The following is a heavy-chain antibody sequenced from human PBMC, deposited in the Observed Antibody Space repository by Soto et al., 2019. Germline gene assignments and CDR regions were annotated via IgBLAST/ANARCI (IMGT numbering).Heavy chain of an antibody. CDR1: GFTFSTDS. J-gene: IGHJ4*02. CDR3: ARFFGSSFDY. CDR2: ISTSGATR. V-gene: IGHV3-48*02. D-gene: IGHD2-2*01. Sequence: EVQLVESGGGLVQPGGSLRLSCVASGFTFSTDSMNWVRQAPGKGLEWVAHISTSGATRYYADSVKSRFTISRDNAKPSLYLQMDSLRNEDTAVYYCARFFGSSFDYWGQGTLVTVSS.